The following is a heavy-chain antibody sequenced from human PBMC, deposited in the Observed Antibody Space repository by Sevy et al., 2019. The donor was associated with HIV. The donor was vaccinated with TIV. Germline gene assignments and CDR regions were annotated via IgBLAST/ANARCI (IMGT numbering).Heavy chain of an antibody. J-gene: IGHJ4*02. CDR1: GYTFTENF. Sequence: ASVKVSCKASGYTFTENFVHWVRQAHGQGLEWMGRLNPNSGGTDYAQKFQGRVTMTRDTSISTAYMELSGLRFDDTAVYYCARTATSGWGEDYWGQGTLVTVSS. CDR2: LNPNSGGT. D-gene: IGHD6-19*01. CDR3: ARTATSGWGEDY. V-gene: IGHV1-2*06.